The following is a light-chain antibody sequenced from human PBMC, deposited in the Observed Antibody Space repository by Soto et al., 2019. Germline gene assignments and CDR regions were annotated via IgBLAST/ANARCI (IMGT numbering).Light chain of an antibody. Sequence: SYELTQPPSVSVSPGQTASITCSGDRLGDKYVCWYQQKPGQSPILVIYQDSKRPSGIPERFSGSSSGNTATLTISGTQAMDEGDYYCQAWDSSSWVFGGGTKVTVL. CDR2: QDS. V-gene: IGLV3-1*01. J-gene: IGLJ3*02. CDR3: QAWDSSSWV. CDR1: RLGDKY.